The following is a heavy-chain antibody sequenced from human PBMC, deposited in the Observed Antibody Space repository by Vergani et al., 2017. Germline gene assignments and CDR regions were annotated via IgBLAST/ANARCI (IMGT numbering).Heavy chain of an antibody. CDR2: VNFVTGAA. CDR3: ARSIGYCISGICQRYYFGL. D-gene: IGHD2-15*01. CDR1: GYIFKNYY. Sequence: QVQLVQSGAAVKKPGASAKVSCTASGYIFKNYYMHWLRLAPGQGFQWMGVVNFVTGAATSPQKFEGRITMTRDTSTATFYMDLRSLKYEDTAIYYCARSIGYCISGICQRYYFGLWGQGTLVTVSS. J-gene: IGHJ4*02. V-gene: IGHV1-46*02.